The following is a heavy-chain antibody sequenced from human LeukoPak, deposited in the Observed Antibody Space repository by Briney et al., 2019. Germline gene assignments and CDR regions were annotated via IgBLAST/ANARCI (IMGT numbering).Heavy chain of an antibody. D-gene: IGHD2-21*02. CDR1: GYSFTSYW. CDR2: IYPGDSET. V-gene: IGHV5-51*01. CDR3: ARLGYCGGDCYSKYYFHGMDV. J-gene: IGHJ6*02. Sequence: GESLKISCKGSGYSFTSYWIGWVRQMPGRGLEWMGIIYPGDSETRYSPSFQGQVTISADKSISTAYLQWSSLKASDTAMYYCARLGYCGGDCYSKYYFHGMDVWGQGTTVTVSS.